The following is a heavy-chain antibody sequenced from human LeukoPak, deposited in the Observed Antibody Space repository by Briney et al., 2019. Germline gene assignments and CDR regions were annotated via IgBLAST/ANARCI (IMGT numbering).Heavy chain of an antibody. CDR2: INPTGDST. Sequence: ASVKVSCKASGYTFTSYYMHWVRQAPGQGLEWMGVINPTGDSTSYAQKFQGRVTMTRDTSTSTVYVELSSLRSEDTAVYHCARERFGRTVARPQWFDPWGQGTLVTVSS. D-gene: IGHD6-6*01. J-gene: IGHJ5*02. CDR3: ARERFGRTVARPQWFDP. CDR1: GYTFTSYY. V-gene: IGHV1-46*01.